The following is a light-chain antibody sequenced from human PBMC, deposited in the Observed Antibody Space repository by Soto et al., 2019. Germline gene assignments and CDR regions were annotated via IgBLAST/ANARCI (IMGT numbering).Light chain of an antibody. V-gene: IGLV2-11*01. Sequence: QSVLTQPRAVSGSPGQSVTISCTGTSNDIGGYNYVSWYQQHPGKAPKLMSYDVSKRPSGVPDRFSGSKSGNTASLTISGLQAADEADYYCCSYAGSYTWVFGGGTKLTV. J-gene: IGLJ3*02. CDR2: DVS. CDR1: SNDIGGYNY. CDR3: CSYAGSYTWV.